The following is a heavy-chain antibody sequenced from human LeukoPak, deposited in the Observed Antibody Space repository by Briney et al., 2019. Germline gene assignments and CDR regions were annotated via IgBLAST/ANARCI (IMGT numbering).Heavy chain of an antibody. CDR2: ISWNSGSI. V-gene: IGHV3-9*01. CDR1: GVTFEDYA. Sequence: PGGSLRLSCAASGVTFEDYAMHWVRQAPGKGLEWVSGISWNSGSIGYADSVKGRFTISRDNAKNSLYLQMNSLRAEDTALYYCASQPYYDSSGYYLIGGQGTLVTVSS. D-gene: IGHD3-22*01. J-gene: IGHJ4*02. CDR3: ASQPYYDSSGYYLI.